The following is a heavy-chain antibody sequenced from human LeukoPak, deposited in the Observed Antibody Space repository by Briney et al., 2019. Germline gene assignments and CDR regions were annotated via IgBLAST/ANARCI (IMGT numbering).Heavy chain of an antibody. V-gene: IGHV1-2*02. CDR3: AGGYCSGGSCYSPDYYYYYMDV. CDR2: INPDNGGS. D-gene: IGHD2-15*01. Sequence: ASVKVSCKASEYTFTDFYLHWVRQAPGQGLEWLGWINPDNGGSNFAQKFQGRVTMTRDTSISTAYMELSRLRSDDTAVYYCAGGYCSGGSCYSPDYYYYYMDVWGKGTTVTVSS. J-gene: IGHJ6*03. CDR1: EYTFTDFY.